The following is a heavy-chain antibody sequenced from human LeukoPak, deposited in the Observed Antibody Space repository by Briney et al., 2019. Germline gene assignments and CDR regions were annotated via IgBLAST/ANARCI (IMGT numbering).Heavy chain of an antibody. J-gene: IGHJ4*02. V-gene: IGHV4-4*07. CDR1: GGSIGWDY. D-gene: IGHD3-22*01. CDR2: IYKSGST. CDR3: AREEYFQDSNGYSYYFHS. Sequence: SETLSLTCTVSGGSIGWDYWSWIRQSAGKGLEWIGRIYKSGSTNYNPSFRSRVTMSVDTSRNQFSLSVTSVTAADTAVYYCAREEYFQDSNGYSYYFHSWGQGSLVTVSS.